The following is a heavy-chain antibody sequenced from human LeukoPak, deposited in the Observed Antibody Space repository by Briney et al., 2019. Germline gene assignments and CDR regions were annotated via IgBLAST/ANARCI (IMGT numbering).Heavy chain of an antibody. V-gene: IGHV4-31*03. CDR2: IYYSGST. D-gene: IGHD4-11*01. Sequence: PSETLSLTCTVSGGSISSGGYYWSWIRQHPGKGLEWIGYIYYSGSTYYNPSLKSRVTISVDTSKNQFSLKLSSVTAADTAVYYCARDQTTSAYYYGMDVWGQGTTVTVSS. CDR1: GGSISSGGYY. CDR3: ARDQTTSAYYYGMDV. J-gene: IGHJ6*02.